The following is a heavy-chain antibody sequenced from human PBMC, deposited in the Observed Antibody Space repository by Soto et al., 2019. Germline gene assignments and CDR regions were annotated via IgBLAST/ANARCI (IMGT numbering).Heavy chain of an antibody. CDR3: ARDVRFGELSGDYYYGMDV. J-gene: IGHJ6*02. CDR1: GHSFSACY. Sequence: ASVKVSCKASGHSFSACYMHWVRQAPGQGLEWMGWINPNSGGTKYAQRFQGRVTMTRNTSSRTVYMELSGLRSDDTAVYYCARDVRFGELSGDYYYGMDVWGQGTTVTVSS. V-gene: IGHV1-2*02. D-gene: IGHD3-10*01. CDR2: INPNSGGT.